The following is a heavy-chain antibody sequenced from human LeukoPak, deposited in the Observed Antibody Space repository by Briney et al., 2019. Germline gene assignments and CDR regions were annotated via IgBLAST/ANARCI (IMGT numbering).Heavy chain of an antibody. CDR1: GFTFSSYS. CDR3: ASTGGALFGVAFDY. CDR2: ISSSSTYI. D-gene: IGHD3-3*01. Sequence: GGSLRLSCAASGFTFSSYSMNWVRQAPGKGLEWVSSISSSSTYIYYADSVKGRFTISRDNAKNSLYLQMNSLRAEDTAVYYCASTGGALFGVAFDYWGQGTLVTVSS. V-gene: IGHV3-21*01. J-gene: IGHJ4*02.